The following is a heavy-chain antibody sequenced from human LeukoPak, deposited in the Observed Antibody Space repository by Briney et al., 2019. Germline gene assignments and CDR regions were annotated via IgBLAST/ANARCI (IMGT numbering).Heavy chain of an antibody. CDR3: AKDPPRYCSSTSCKSGFDP. CDR1: GFTFSSYA. CDR2: ISGSGGST. J-gene: IGHJ5*02. V-gene: IGHV3-23*01. Sequence: PGGSLRLSCAASGFTFSSYAMSWVRQAPGKGLEWVSAISGSGGSTYYADSVKGRFTISRDNSKNTLYLQMNSLRAEDTAVYYCAKDPPRYCSSTSCKSGFDPWGQGTLVTVSS. D-gene: IGHD2-2*01.